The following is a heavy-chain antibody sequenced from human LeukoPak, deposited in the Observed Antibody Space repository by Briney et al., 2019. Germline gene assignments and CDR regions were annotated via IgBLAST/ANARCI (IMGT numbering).Heavy chain of an antibody. D-gene: IGHD1-26*01. Sequence: GASVKVSCKXSGYTFTSYYMHWVRQAPGQGLERMGIINPSGGSTSYAQKFQGRVTMTRDTSTSTVYMELSSLRSEDTAVYYCARGTWELPFDYWGQGTLVTVSS. CDR1: GYTFTSYY. J-gene: IGHJ4*02. V-gene: IGHV1-46*01. CDR2: INPSGGST. CDR3: ARGTWELPFDY.